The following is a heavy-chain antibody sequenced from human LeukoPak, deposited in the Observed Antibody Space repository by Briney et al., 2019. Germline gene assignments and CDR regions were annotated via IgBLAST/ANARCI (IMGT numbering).Heavy chain of an antibody. CDR1: GGSISRSNYY. J-gene: IGHJ4*02. CDR2: IYTSGNT. V-gene: IGHV4-61*09. CDR3: ARELYYYGSGTYHPDY. D-gene: IGHD3-10*01. Sequence: PSQTLSLTCTVSGGSISRSNYYWSWIRQPAGKGLEWIGHIYTSGNTNYNPSLKSRVTISVDTSKNQFSLNVKSVTAADTAVYYCARELYYYGSGTYHPDYWGQGTLVTVSS.